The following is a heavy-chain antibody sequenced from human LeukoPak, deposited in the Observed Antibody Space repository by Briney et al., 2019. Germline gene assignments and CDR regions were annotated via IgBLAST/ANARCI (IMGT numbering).Heavy chain of an antibody. CDR2: ISSDGSNK. V-gene: IGHV3-30-3*01. CDR1: KFTFSSYN. CDR3: AKVAYVFWSGYSTPYYFDY. J-gene: IGHJ4*02. D-gene: IGHD3-3*01. Sequence: GRSLRLSCAASKFTFSSYNMYWVRQAPGKGLEWVAVISSDGSNKYYADSVKGRFTISRDNSKNTLYLQMNSLRTEDTAVYYCAKVAYVFWSGYSTPYYFDYWGQGTLVTVSS.